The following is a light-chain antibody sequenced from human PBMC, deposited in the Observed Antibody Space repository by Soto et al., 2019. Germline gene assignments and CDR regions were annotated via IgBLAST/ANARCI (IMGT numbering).Light chain of an antibody. CDR1: SSDVGDHDF. J-gene: IGLJ2*01. CDR3: NSYTLSKTVI. V-gene: IGLV2-14*01. Sequence: QSALTQPASVSGSPGQSITISCSGTSSDVGDHDFVSWYQHHPDKAPKVILFEVTKRPSGVSDRFSGSKTGNTASLTISGLQAEDEADYYCNSYTLSKTVIFGGGTKLTVL. CDR2: EVT.